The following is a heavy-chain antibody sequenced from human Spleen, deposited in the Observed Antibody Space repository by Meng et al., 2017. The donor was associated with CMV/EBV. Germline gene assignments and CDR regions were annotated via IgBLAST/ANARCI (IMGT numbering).Heavy chain of an antibody. CDR3: AKRNQRLRWPNYYYYGMDV. CDR1: GDSISSSGYY. D-gene: IGHD4-23*01. CDR2: FYYGGDT. J-gene: IGHJ6*02. Sequence: SETLSLTFPVSGDSISSSGYYWACIRQPPGKGLEWIGSFYYGGDTYHYPSLKRLITMSVDTSKNQFSLRLSSVTAADTAVYYCAKRNQRLRWPNYYYYGMDVWGQGTTVTVSS. V-gene: IGHV4-39*01.